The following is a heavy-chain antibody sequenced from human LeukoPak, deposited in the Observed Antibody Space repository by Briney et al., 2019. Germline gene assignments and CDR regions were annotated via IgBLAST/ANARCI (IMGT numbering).Heavy chain of an antibody. D-gene: IGHD3-3*01. V-gene: IGHV3-30*04. CDR3: ARPKSGREYFQH. J-gene: IGHJ1*01. Sequence: GGSLRLSCAASGFTFSSYAMHWVRQAPGKGLEWVAVISYDGSNKYYADSVKGRFTISRDNSKNTLYLQMNSLIAEDTAVYYCARPKSGREYFQHWGQGTLVTVSS. CDR2: ISYDGSNK. CDR1: GFTFSSYA.